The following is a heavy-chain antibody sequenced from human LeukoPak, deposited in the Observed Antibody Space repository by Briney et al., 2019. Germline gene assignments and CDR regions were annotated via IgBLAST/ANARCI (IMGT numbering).Heavy chain of an antibody. CDR3: AKDAFSYNGVFDPSDI. V-gene: IGHV3-23*01. J-gene: IGHJ3*02. CDR2: TDGTGGDS. CDR1: GFNSMSYS. Sequence: GGSLRLSCAASGFNSMSYSMNWFRQAPGKRLEWVASTDGTGGDSYYADAVKGRFTISRDDSRDTLYLQMNSLKAEDTAVYYCAKDAFSYNGVFDPSDIWGQGTMVTVSS. D-gene: IGHD3-3*01.